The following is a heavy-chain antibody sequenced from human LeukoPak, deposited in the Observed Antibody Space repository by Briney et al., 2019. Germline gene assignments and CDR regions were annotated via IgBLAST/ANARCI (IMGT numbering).Heavy chain of an antibody. CDR1: GFTFSSYA. V-gene: IGHV3-23*01. D-gene: IGHD6-19*01. J-gene: IGHJ4*02. Sequence: GGSLRLSCAASGFTFSSYAMSWVRQAPGKGLEWVSAISGSGRSTYYADSVKGRFTISRDNSKNTLYLEMNSLRADDTAVYYCAKGVMAVAGPRCYFDYWGQGTLVTVSS. CDR2: ISGSGRST. CDR3: AKGVMAVAGPRCYFDY.